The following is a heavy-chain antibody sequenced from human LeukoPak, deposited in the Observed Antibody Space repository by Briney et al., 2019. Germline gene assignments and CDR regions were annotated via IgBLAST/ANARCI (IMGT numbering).Heavy chain of an antibody. J-gene: IGHJ4*02. CDR3: AKVGRYYYDSSGYFDY. Sequence: PRGSLRLSCTTSGFTFGDYAMSWVRQAPGRGLEWVAVISYDGSNKYYADSVKGRFTISRDNSKNTLYLQMNSLRAEDTAVYYCAKVGRYYYDSSGYFDYWGQGTLVTVSS. D-gene: IGHD3-22*01. CDR2: ISYDGSNK. CDR1: GFTFGDYA. V-gene: IGHV3-30*04.